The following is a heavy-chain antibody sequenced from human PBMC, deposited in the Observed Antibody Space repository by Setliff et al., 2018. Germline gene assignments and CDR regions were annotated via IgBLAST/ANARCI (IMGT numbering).Heavy chain of an antibody. CDR2: INPSGGSA. D-gene: IGHD6-19*01. Sequence: GASVKVSCKASGYSFTSYFIHWVRQAPGQGLEWMGVINPSGGSATYAQKFQGRVTMTRNTSISTAYMELSSLRSEDTAVYYCARAYSSGWYAVYIHYYGMDVWGQGTTVTVSS. CDR1: GYSFTSYF. V-gene: IGHV1-46*01. J-gene: IGHJ6*02. CDR3: ARAYSSGWYAVYIHYYGMDV.